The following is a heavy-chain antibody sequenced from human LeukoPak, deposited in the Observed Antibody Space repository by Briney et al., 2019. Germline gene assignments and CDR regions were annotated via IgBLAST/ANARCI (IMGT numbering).Heavy chain of an antibody. CDR1: GGSITSGNYY. CDR2: IFYTGTT. Sequence: SETLSLTCTVSGGSITSGNYYWSWIRQPPGKGLEWIGYIFYTGTTNYSPSLKSRVSISVDTFKNQFSLKLSSVTAADTAVYYCARKYPDHWFDPWGQGTLVTVSS. CDR3: ARKYPDHWFDP. D-gene: IGHD6-6*01. V-gene: IGHV4-30-4*01. J-gene: IGHJ5*02.